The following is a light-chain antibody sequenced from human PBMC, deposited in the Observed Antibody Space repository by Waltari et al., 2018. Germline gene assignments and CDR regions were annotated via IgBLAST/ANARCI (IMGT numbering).Light chain of an antibody. CDR2: RNN. CDR3: AAWDDSLSGPV. Sequence: QSVLTQPPSASGTPGQRVTISCSGSSSNIGSNFVYWYQQPPGTAPKLLFYRNNRRPSGVPDRFSGSKSGTSASLAISGLRAEEEADYDCAAWDDSLSGPVFGGGTRLTVL. V-gene: IGLV1-47*01. J-gene: IGLJ2*01. CDR1: SSNIGSNF.